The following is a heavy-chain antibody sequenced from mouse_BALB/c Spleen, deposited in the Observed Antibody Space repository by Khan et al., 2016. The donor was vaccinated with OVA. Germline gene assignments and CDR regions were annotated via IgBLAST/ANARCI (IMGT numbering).Heavy chain of an antibody. CDR1: GYSITSDYA. CDR2: ISSSDST. CDR3: ARDGSRYNYAMDY. V-gene: IGHV3-2*02. J-gene: IGHJ4*01. Sequence: EVQLLETGPGLVKPSQSLSLTCTVTGYSITSDYAWNWIRQFPGNKLEWMGYISSSDSTNYNPALKSRISITRDTSKNQFFLQLNSVTTEDTATYYCARDGSRYNYAMDYWGQGTSVTVSS. D-gene: IGHD2-3*01.